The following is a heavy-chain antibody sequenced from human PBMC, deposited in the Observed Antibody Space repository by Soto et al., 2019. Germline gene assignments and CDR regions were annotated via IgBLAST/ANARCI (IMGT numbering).Heavy chain of an antibody. CDR3: ARQRTPYSNSWPFDY. J-gene: IGHJ4*02. CDR2: IYYSGTT. V-gene: IGHV4-59*08. CDR1: GGSISSDY. Sequence: TSETLSLTCTVSGGSISSDYWSWIRQPPGKGLEWIGYIYYSGTTNYNPSLKSRVTILVDKSKKQFSLKLTSVTAADTAVFYCARQRTPYSNSWPFDYWGQGTLVTVSS. D-gene: IGHD6-13*01.